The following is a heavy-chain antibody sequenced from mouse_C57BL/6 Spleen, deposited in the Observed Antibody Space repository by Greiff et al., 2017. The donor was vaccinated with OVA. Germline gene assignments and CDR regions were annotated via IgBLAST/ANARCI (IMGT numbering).Heavy chain of an antibody. CDR1: GFTFSSYG. CDR3: ARHEGTWFAY. J-gene: IGHJ3*01. Sequence: DVHLVESGGDLVKPGGSLKLSCAASGFTFSSYGMSWVRQTPDKRLEWVATISSGGSYTYYPDSVKGRFTISRDNAKNTLYLQMSSLKSEDTAVYYCARHEGTWFAYWGQGTLVTVSA. CDR2: ISSGGSYT. V-gene: IGHV5-6*01.